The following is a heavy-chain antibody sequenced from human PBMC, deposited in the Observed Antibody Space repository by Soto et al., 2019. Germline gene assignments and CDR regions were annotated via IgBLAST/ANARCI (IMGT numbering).Heavy chain of an antibody. CDR2: IWYDGSNK. D-gene: IGHD2-2*01. V-gene: IGHV3-33*01. CDR3: ARVVVPNYYYYGMDV. CDR1: GFTFSSYG. Sequence: QVQLVESGGGVVQPGRSLRLSCAASGFTFSSYGMHWVRQAPGKGLEWVAVIWYDGSNKYYADSVKGRFIISRDNSKNTLYLQMNSLRAEDTAVYYCARVVVPNYYYYGMDVWGQGTTVTVSS. J-gene: IGHJ6*02.